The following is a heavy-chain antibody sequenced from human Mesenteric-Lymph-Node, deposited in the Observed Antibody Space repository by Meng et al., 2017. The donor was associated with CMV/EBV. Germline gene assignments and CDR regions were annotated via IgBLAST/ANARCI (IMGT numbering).Heavy chain of an antibody. V-gene: IGHV4-4*02. J-gene: IGHJ4*02. D-gene: IGHD3-10*01. CDR1: GSSISNGYW. CDR2: ISPNGNT. CDR3: ARPGPSASIVS. Sequence: LTCASSGSSISNGYWWSWVRQPPGKGPEWMGEISPNGNTDYNPSLKSRVTISVDKSKNQFSLSLNSLTAADTAVYYCARPGPSASIVSWGQGTLVTVSS.